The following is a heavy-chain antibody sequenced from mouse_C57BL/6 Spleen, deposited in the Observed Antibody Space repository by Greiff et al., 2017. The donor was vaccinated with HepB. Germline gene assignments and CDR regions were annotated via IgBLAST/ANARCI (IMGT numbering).Heavy chain of an antibody. CDR1: GFTFSDYG. Sequence: EVMLVESGGGLVKPGGSLKLSCAASGFTFSDYGMHWVRQAPEKGLEWVAYISSGSSTIYYADTVKGRFTISRDNAKNTLFLQMTSLWSEDTAMYYCVLYDYDGVKDYWGQGTTLTVSS. D-gene: IGHD2-4*01. CDR3: VLYDYDGVKDY. J-gene: IGHJ2*01. V-gene: IGHV5-17*01. CDR2: ISSGSSTI.